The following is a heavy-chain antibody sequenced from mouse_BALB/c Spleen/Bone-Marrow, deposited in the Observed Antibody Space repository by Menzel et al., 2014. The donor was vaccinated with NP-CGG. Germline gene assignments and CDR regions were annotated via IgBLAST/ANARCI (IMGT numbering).Heavy chain of an antibody. CDR2: IDSANGNT. J-gene: IGHJ4*01. CDR3: AEITTAAYYVMDY. D-gene: IGHD1-2*01. V-gene: IGHV14-3*02. Sequence: EVQLVESGAELVKPGASVKLSCTASGFNIKDTYIHWVKQRPEQGLEWIGRIDSANGNTKYDPKFQGKATITADTSSNTAYLQLSSLTSEDTAVYYCAEITTAAYYVMDYWGQGTSVTVSS. CDR1: GFNIKDTY.